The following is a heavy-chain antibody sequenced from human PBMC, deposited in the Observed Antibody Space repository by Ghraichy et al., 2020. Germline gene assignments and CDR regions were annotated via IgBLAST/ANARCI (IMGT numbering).Heavy chain of an antibody. CDR3: ARSTFSSADY. V-gene: IGHV3-7*01. Sequence: GWSLRLSCAASEFTFSNYWMSWVRQAPGKGLEWVAHIKPDGSEEFYVDSVKGRFTTSRENAHNSLSLQMNSLRAEDSAVYYCARSTFSSADYWGQGTLVTVSS. CDR1: EFTFSNYW. D-gene: IGHD6-6*01. J-gene: IGHJ4*02. CDR2: IKPDGSEE.